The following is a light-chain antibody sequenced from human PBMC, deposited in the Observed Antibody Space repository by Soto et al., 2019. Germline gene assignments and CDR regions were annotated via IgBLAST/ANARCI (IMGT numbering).Light chain of an antibody. J-gene: IGKJ1*01. CDR2: DAS. CDR1: QSISSW. Sequence: DIQMTQSPSTLSASVGESVTITCRASQSISSWLAWYQQKPGKAPKLLIYDASSLESGVPSRFSGSGSGTEFTLTISSLQPEDVATYYCQQSYSTPWTFGQGTKVDIK. V-gene: IGKV1-5*01. CDR3: QQSYSTPWT.